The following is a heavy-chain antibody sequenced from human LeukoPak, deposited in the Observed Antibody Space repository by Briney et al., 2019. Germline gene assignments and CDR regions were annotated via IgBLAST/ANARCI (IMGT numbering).Heavy chain of an antibody. CDR2: INSDGSST. CDR1: GFTFSSYW. CDR3: AKDDVAWDIVVLPAAVCIDY. V-gene: IGHV3-74*01. Sequence: GGSLRLSCAASGFTFSSYWMHWVRQAPGKGLVWVSRINSDGSSTSYADSVKGRFSISRDNSKNTLYLQMDSLRAEDTAVYYCAKDDVAWDIVVLPAAVCIDYWGQGTLVTVSS. J-gene: IGHJ4*02. D-gene: IGHD2-2*01.